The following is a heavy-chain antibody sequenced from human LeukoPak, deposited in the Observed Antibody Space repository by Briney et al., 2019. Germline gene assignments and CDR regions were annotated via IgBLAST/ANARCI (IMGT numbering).Heavy chain of an antibody. CDR1: GFTFSSHS. CDR3: ARESIAARNTAYYYYGMDV. CDR2: IYSGGST. V-gene: IGHV3-53*01. D-gene: IGHD6-6*01. Sequence: GGSLRLSCAASGFTFSSHSMNWVRQAPGKGLEWVSVIYSGGSTYYADSVKGRFTISRDNSKNTLYLQMNSLRAEDTAVYYCARESIAARNTAYYYYGMDVWGQGTTVTVSS. J-gene: IGHJ6*02.